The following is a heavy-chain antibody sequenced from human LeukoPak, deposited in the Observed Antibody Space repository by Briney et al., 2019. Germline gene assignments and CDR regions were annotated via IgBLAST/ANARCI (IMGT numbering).Heavy chain of an antibody. CDR3: ARGPFCSGGACRDDAFDI. Sequence: SETLSLICAASGGPFSGYYWTWIRQPPGKGLEWIGEIHHSGNTNYNPSLNDRATMSLNTSNNQVYLTLISVTAADTAVYYCARGPFCSGGACRDDAFDIWGQGTMVTVSS. D-gene: IGHD2-15*01. V-gene: IGHV4-34*01. J-gene: IGHJ3*02. CDR1: GGPFSGYY. CDR2: IHHSGNT.